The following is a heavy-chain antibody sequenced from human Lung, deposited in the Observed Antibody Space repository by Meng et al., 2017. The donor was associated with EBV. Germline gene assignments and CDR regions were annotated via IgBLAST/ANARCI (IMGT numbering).Heavy chain of an antibody. CDR1: GGSISSSNW. Sequence: QLQLQESGSGLVKPSQTLSLPCAVSGGSISSSNWWSWVRQPPGKGLEWIGEIYHSGSTNYNPSLKSRVTISVDKSKNQFSLKLSSVTAADTAVYYCARGKLSGYRYFDYWGQGTLVTVSS. V-gene: IGHV4-4*02. D-gene: IGHD3-3*01. CDR3: ARGKLSGYRYFDY. J-gene: IGHJ4*02. CDR2: IYHSGST.